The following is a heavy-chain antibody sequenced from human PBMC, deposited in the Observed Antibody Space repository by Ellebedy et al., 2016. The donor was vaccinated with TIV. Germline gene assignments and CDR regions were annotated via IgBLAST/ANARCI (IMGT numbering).Heavy chain of an antibody. CDR3: ARDQGGYFYYGMDV. J-gene: IGHJ6*02. Sequence: GESLKISCAASGFTFSMFAIHWVRQAPGKGLEWVAVISYDGNNQYYADSVKGRFTISRDNSKNTLYLQMINLRPEDTAVYYCARDQGGYFYYGMDVWGQGTTVTVSS. V-gene: IGHV3-30-3*01. D-gene: IGHD3-16*01. CDR2: ISYDGNNQ. CDR1: GFTFSMFA.